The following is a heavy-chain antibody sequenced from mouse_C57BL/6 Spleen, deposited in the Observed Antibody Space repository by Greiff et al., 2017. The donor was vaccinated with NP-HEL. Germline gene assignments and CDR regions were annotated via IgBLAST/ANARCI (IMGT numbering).Heavy chain of an antibody. D-gene: IGHD3-1*01. J-gene: IGHJ2*01. V-gene: IGHV1-50*01. Sequence: VQLQQSGAELVKPGASVKLSCKASGYTFTSYWMQWVKQRPGQGLEWIGEIDPSDSYTNYNQKFKGKATLTVDTSSSTAYMQLSSLTSEDSAVYYCARGGLEYYFDYWGQGTTLTVSS. CDR2: IDPSDSYT. CDR3: ARGGLEYYFDY. CDR1: GYTFTSYW.